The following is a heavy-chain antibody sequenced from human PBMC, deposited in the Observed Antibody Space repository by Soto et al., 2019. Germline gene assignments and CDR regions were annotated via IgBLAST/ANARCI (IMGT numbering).Heavy chain of an antibody. CDR2: ISWNSGSI. V-gene: IGHV3-9*01. D-gene: IGHD3-10*01. Sequence: DVQLVESGGGLVQPGRSLRLSCAASGFTFDDYAMHWVRQAPGKGLEWVSGISWNSGSIGYADSVKGRFTISRDNAKNSLYLQMNSLRAEDTALYYCAKDMGHYYGSGSGNNWFDPWGQGTLVTVSS. CDR1: GFTFDDYA. CDR3: AKDMGHYYGSGSGNNWFDP. J-gene: IGHJ5*02.